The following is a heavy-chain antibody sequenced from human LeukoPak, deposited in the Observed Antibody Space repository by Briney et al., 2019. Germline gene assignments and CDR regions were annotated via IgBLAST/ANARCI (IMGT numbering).Heavy chain of an antibody. Sequence: SETLSLTCTVSGGSISSYCRSWMRQAPGKGLVSTGYIYTGGSTYYNRSLKSRVTISVDPSKNQFSLTLRSGPAPETAVYNCAKHVTAYSWFDTWGQGTLVTVSS. V-gene: IGHV4-4*09. D-gene: IGHD3-16*01. CDR2: IYTGGST. J-gene: IGHJ5*02. CDR3: AKHVTAYSWFDT. CDR1: GGSISSYC.